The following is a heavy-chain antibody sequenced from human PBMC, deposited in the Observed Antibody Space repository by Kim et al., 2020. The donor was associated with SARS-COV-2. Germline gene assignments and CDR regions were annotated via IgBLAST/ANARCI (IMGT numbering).Heavy chain of an antibody. CDR1: GFTFSDSD. V-gene: IGHV3-21*04. CDR2: INRQSTHR. Sequence: GGSLRLSCAASGFTFSDSDMNWVRHAPGKGPEWVSYINRQSTHRYFVDSVRGRFVISRDNARNTLFLHMDSLSVEDTAAYYCARQKAMVARTGGMDGWG. D-gene: IGHD2-8*01. J-gene: IGHJ6*02. CDR3: ARQKAMVARTGGMDG.